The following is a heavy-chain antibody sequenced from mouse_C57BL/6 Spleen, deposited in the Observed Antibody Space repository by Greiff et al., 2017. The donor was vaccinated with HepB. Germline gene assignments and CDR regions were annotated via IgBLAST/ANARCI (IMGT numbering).Heavy chain of an antibody. Sequence: EVKLQESGPGLVKPSQSLSLTCTVTGYSITSDYAWNWIRQFPGNKLEWMGYISYSGSTSCNPSLQSRISITRDTSKNQFFLQLNSVTTEDTATYYCARSIMANWGQGTTLTVSS. V-gene: IGHV3-2*02. J-gene: IGHJ2*01. CDR1: GYSITSDYA. CDR2: ISYSGST. CDR3: ARSIMAN.